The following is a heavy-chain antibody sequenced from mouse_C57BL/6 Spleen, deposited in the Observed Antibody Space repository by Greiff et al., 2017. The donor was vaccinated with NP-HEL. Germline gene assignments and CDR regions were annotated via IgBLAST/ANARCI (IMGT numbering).Heavy chain of an antibody. CDR3: ARPPDGYYPYYCDY. D-gene: IGHD2-3*01. V-gene: IGHV1-80*01. J-gene: IGHJ2*01. CDR2: IYPGDGDT. CDR1: GYAFSSYW. Sequence: VQLQQSGAELVKPGASVKISCKASGYAFSSYWMNWVKQRPGKGLEWIGQIYPGDGDTNYNGKFKGKATLTADKSSSTAYMQLSSLTSEDSAVYFCARPPDGYYPYYCDYWGQGTTLTVSS.